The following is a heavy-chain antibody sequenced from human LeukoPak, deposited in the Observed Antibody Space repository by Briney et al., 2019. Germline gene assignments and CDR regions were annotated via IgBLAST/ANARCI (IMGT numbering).Heavy chain of an antibody. J-gene: IGHJ4*02. CDR3: VSGGHDFWSGYQYGPFDY. CDR1: GGSISSGGYF. Sequence: SETLSLTCTVSGGSISSGGYFWSWIRQHPGRGLEWSGYIYYSGSTYYNPSLKSRVTISVDTSKNQFSLKLSSVTAADTAVYYCVSGGHDFWSGYQYGPFDYWGQGTLVTVSS. V-gene: IGHV4-31*03. CDR2: IYYSGST. D-gene: IGHD3-3*01.